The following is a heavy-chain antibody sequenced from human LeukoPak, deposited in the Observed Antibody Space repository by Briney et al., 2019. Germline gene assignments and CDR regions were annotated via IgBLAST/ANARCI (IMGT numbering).Heavy chain of an antibody. D-gene: IGHD1-1*01. CDR2: IYHSGST. CDR3: ARRVQLERKYYYYYMDV. V-gene: IGHV4-30-2*01. CDR1: GGSISSGGYY. Sequence: PSETLSLTCTVSGGSISSGGYYWSWIRQPPGKGLEWIGYIYHSGSTYYNPSLKSRVTISVDRSKNQFSLKLSSVTAADTAVYYCARRVQLERKYYYYYMDVWGKGTTVTVSS. J-gene: IGHJ6*03.